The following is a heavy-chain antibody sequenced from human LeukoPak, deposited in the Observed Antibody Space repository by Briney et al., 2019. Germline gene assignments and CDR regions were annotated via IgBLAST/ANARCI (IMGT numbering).Heavy chain of an antibody. CDR3: ARKGYSYGTIDY. Sequence: SETLSLTCTVSGGSISSYYWSWIRQPPGKGLEWIGYIYYSGSTNYNPSLKSRVTISVDTSKNQFSLKLSSVTAADTAVYYCARKGYSYGTIDYWGQGTLVTVSS. J-gene: IGHJ4*02. CDR2: IYYSGST. D-gene: IGHD5-18*01. V-gene: IGHV4-59*01. CDR1: GGSISSYY.